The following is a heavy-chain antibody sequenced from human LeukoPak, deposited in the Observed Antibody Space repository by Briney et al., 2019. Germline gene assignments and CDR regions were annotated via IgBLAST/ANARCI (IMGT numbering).Heavy chain of an antibody. J-gene: IGHJ6*03. V-gene: IGHV3-7*01. D-gene: IGHD3-22*01. CDR2: IKQDGSEK. Sequence: PGGSLRLSCAASGFTFSSYWMSWVRQAPGKGLEWVANIKQDGSEKYYVDSVKGRFTISRDNAKNSLYLQMNSLRAEDTAVYYCARVTDSSGYRPPKYYYYYYMDVWGKGTTVTVSS. CDR3: ARVTDSSGYRPPKYYYYYYMDV. CDR1: GFTFSSYW.